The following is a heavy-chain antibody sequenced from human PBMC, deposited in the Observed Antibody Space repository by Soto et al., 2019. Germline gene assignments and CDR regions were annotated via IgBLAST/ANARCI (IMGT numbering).Heavy chain of an antibody. J-gene: IGHJ4*02. Sequence: VGSLRLSCAASGFTFSSYWMHWVRQAPGKGLVWVSRINSDGSSTSYTDSVRGRFTISRDNSKNTLYLLMNSLRAEDTAVYYCAKRPSGEFDLWGQGTLVTVSS. D-gene: IGHD3-9*01. CDR1: GFTFSSYW. CDR3: AKRPSGEFDL. CDR2: INSDGSST. V-gene: IGHV3-74*01.